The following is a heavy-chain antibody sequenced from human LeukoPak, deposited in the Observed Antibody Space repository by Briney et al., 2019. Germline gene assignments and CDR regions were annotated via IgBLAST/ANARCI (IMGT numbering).Heavy chain of an antibody. CDR3: ACSGIQWGDYNYMDV. J-gene: IGHJ6*03. V-gene: IGHV4-4*09. CDR1: GGSISSYY. CDR2: IYTSGST. D-gene: IGHD1-26*01. Sequence: TSETLSLTCSVSGGSISSYYWSWIRQPPGKGLEWIGYIYTSGSTNYNPSLKSRVTISVDTSKNQFSLKLSSVTAEDTAVYYCACSGIQWGDYNYMDVWGKGTTVTVSS.